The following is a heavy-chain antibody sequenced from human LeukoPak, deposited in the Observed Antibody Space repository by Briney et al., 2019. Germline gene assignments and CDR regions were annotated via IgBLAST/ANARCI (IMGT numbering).Heavy chain of an antibody. CDR3: AREGRYYDFWSGSDY. CDR2: ITGGGGT. V-gene: IGHV3-23*01. CDR1: GFTFSYYA. Sequence: GGSLRLSCAASGFTFSYYAMIWVRQAPGRGLEWVSAITGGGGTFYGDSAKGRFTISRDNSKNTLYLQMNSLRAEDTAVYYCAREGRYYDFWSGSDYWGQGTLVTVSS. J-gene: IGHJ4*02. D-gene: IGHD3-3*01.